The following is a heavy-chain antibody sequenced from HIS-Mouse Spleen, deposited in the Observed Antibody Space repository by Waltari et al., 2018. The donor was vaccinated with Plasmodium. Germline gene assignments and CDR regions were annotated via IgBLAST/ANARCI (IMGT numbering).Heavy chain of an antibody. CDR3: ARGLRGHYWYFDL. CDR2: INHSGST. J-gene: IGHJ2*01. CDR1: VGSFSGYY. V-gene: IGHV4-34*01. Sequence: QVQLKKWGAGRLKPSETLSLTCAFYVGSFSGYYWSWIRQPPGKGLEWIGEINHSGSTNYNPSLKSRVTISVDTSKNQFSLKLSSVTAADTAVYYCARGLRGHYWYFDLWGRGTLVTVSS. D-gene: IGHD3-10*01.